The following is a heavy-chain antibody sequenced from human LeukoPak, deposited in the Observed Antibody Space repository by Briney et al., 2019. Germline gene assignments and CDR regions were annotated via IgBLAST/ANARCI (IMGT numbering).Heavy chain of an antibody. D-gene: IGHD5-18*01. CDR1: GFTFSGSA. CDR3: ARDRYTLWY. CDR2: IKQDGSEK. Sequence: GGSLRLSCAAPGFTFSGSAMHWVRQASGKGLEWVANIKQDGSEKYYVDSVKGRFTISRDNAKNSLYLQMNSLRAEDTAVYYCARDRYTLWYWGQGTLVTVSS. J-gene: IGHJ4*02. V-gene: IGHV3-7*01.